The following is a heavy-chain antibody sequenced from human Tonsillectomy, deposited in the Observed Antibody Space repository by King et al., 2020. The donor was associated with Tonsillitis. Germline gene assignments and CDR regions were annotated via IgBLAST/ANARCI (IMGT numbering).Heavy chain of an antibody. CDR1: GGTFSSYT. D-gene: IGHD2-15*01. J-gene: IGHJ6*02. CDR2: IIPIFSTS. Sequence: QLVQSGAEVKKPGSSVKVSCKASGGTFSSYTISWVRQAPGQGLEWVGGIIPIFSTSNSAQKFQGRVTITADESTSTAYMELSSLRSEGTAVYYCAMGVAVRPGYYYYYGMDVWGQGTTVTVSS. CDR3: AMGVAVRPGYYYYYGMDV. V-gene: IGHV1-69*01.